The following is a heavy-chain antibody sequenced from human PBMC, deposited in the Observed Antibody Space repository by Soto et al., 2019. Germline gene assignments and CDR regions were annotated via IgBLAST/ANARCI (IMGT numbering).Heavy chain of an antibody. CDR1: GFTFSIYA. CDR2: ISGSGGST. D-gene: IGHD6-13*01. J-gene: IGHJ4*02. V-gene: IGHV3-23*01. CDR3: AKATRGGAATLIRDY. Sequence: EVQLLESGGGLVQPGGSLRLSCAAAGFTFSIYAMSWVRQAPGKGLEWVSAISGSGGSTYYADSVKGRFTISRDNSKTTLYLQMNSPRADDTAVYYCAKATRGGAATLIRDYWGQGTLVTVSS.